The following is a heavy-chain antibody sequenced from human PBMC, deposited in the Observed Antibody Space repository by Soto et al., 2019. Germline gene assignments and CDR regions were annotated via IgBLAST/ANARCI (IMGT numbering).Heavy chain of an antibody. D-gene: IGHD3-16*01. Sequence: GGSLRLSCAASGFTFSSYSMNWVRQAPGKGLEWVSYISSSSSTIYYADSVKGRFTISRDNAKNSLYLQMNSLRAEDTAVYYCARARGIGGAAHTHYYYYYMDVWGKGTTVTVSS. CDR3: ARARGIGGAAHTHYYYYYMDV. J-gene: IGHJ6*03. CDR1: GFTFSSYS. V-gene: IGHV3-48*01. CDR2: ISSSSSTI.